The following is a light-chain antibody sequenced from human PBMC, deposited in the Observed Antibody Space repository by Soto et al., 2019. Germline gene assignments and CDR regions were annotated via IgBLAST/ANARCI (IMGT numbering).Light chain of an antibody. J-gene: IGKJ4*01. V-gene: IGKV3-20*01. CDR3: QHYDNSAALT. CDR2: GVS. CDR1: RTFSSTF. Sequence: EIVLTQSPGTLSLSPGESATLFCRASRTFSSTFLAWYQQKPGQAPRLLIYGVSSRATGIPDRFSGSGSGTDFTLTISRLQPEDFAVYYCQHYDNSAALTFGGGTNVEIK.